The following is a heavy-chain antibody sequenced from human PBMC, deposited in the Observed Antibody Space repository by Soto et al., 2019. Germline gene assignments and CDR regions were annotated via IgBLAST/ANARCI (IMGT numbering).Heavy chain of an antibody. CDR3: AKDRAAAYYYYGMDV. CDR2: ISGSGGST. Sequence: GGSLRLSCAASGFTFSSYAMSWVRQAPGKGLEWVSAISGSGGSTYYADSVKGRFTISRDNSKNTLYLQMNSLRAEDKAVYYCAKDRAAAYYYYGMDVWGQGTTVTVSS. J-gene: IGHJ6*02. D-gene: IGHD6-13*01. V-gene: IGHV3-23*01. CDR1: GFTFSSYA.